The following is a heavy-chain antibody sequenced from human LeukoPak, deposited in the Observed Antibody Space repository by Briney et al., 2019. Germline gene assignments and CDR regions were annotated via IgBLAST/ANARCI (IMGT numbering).Heavy chain of an antibody. J-gene: IGHJ4*02. CDR1: GFTFSSYE. Sequence: AGGSLRLSCAASGFTFSSYEMNWVRQAPGKGLEWVSSISSSSSYIYYADSVKGRFTISRDNAKNSLYLQMNSLRAEDTAVYYCARVGGLRASDYWGQGTLVTVSS. CDR2: ISSSSSYI. D-gene: IGHD3-16*01. CDR3: ARVGGLRASDY. V-gene: IGHV3-21*01.